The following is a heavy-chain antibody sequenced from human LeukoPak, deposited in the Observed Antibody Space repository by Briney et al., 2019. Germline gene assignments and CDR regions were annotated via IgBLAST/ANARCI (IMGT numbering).Heavy chain of an antibody. CDR1: GGSISSSSYY. CDR2: IYYSGST. Sequence: SETLPLTFTVSGGSISSSSYYWGWIRQPPGKGLEWIGSIYYSGSTYYNPSLKSRVTISVDTSKNQFSLKLSSVTAADTAVYYCARDHHWGQGTLVTVSS. J-gene: IGHJ5*02. CDR3: ARDHH. V-gene: IGHV4-39*07.